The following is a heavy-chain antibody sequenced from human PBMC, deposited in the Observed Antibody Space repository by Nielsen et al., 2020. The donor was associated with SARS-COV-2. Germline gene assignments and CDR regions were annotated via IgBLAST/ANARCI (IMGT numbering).Heavy chain of an antibody. CDR3: ARDRRDYYDSTNWFDP. Sequence: SETLSLTCTVSGGSISSYYWSWIRQPPGKGLEWIGYIYYSGSTNYNPSLKSRVTISVDTSKNQFSLKLSSVTAADTAVYYCARDRRDYYDSTNWFDPWGQGTLVTVSS. CDR2: IYYSGST. CDR1: GGSISSYY. J-gene: IGHJ5*02. D-gene: IGHD3-22*01. V-gene: IGHV4-59*01.